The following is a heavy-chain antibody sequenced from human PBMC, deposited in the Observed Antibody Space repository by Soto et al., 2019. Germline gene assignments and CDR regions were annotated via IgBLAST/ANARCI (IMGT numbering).Heavy chain of an antibody. J-gene: IGHJ5*02. CDR2: INHSGST. CDR1: GGSFSGYY. CDR3: ARGSTIAAAGIAAMGWFDP. D-gene: IGHD6-13*01. Sequence: SETLSLTCAVYGGSFSGYYWSWIRQPPGKGLEWIGEINHSGSTNYNPSLKSRVTISVDTSKNQFSLKLSSVTAADTAVYYCARGSTIAAAGIAAMGWFDPWGQGTLVTVSS. V-gene: IGHV4-34*01.